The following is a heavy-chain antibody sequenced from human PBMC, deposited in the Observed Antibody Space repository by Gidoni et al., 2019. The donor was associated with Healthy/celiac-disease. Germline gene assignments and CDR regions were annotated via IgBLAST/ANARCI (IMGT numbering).Heavy chain of an antibody. CDR1: GGTFSSYA. V-gene: IGHV1-69*04. D-gene: IGHD6-13*01. Sequence: QVQLVQSGAEVKKHGSSVKVSCKASGGTFSSYANSWVRQAPGQGLEWMGRIIPIPGIANDAQTFQGRVTITADKSTCTAYMELSSLRSEDTAVYYCACLGPAAGLWFDPLGQGTLVTVSS. CDR2: IIPIPGIA. J-gene: IGHJ5*02. CDR3: ACLGPAAGLWFDP.